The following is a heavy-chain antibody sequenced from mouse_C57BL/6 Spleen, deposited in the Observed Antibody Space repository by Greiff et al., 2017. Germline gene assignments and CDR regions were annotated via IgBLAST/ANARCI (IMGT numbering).Heavy chain of an antibody. V-gene: IGHV5-15*01. J-gene: IGHJ4*01. CDR1: GFTFSDYG. Sequence: EVKVVESGGGLVQPGGSLKLSCAASGFTFSDYGMAWVRQAPRKGPEWVAFISNLAYSIYYADTVTGRFTISRENAKNTLYLEMSSLRSEDTAMYYCARRGGPYYAMDYWGQGTSVTVSS. CDR3: ARRGGPYYAMDY. CDR2: ISNLAYSI.